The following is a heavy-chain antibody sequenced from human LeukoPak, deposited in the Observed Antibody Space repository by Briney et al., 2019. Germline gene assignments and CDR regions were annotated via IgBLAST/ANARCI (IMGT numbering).Heavy chain of an antibody. CDR2: INAGNGNT. J-gene: IGHJ4*02. CDR3: AREIDRDDYNRFFDY. D-gene: IGHD5-24*01. Sequence: GASVKVSCKASGYSFSTDTMNWVRQAPGQRLEWMGCINAGNGNTKYSQKFHGRVTITRDTSASTAYMEMRSLRSEDTAVYYCAREIDRDDYNRFFDYWGQGTLVTVSS. CDR1: GYSFSTDT. V-gene: IGHV1-3*01.